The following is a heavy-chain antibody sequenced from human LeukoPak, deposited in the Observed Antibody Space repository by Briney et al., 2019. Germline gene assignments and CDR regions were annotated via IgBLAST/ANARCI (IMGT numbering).Heavy chain of an antibody. J-gene: IGHJ5*02. Sequence: NPSETLPLTCTVSGGSISTYYWSWIRQPPGKGLEWIGHIYYSGRTNYNPSLKSRLTMSVDTSENQFSLKMRSVTAADTAVYYCARDSGSGYYEAWGQGTLVAVSS. CDR2: IYYSGRT. CDR1: GGSISTYY. CDR3: ARDSGSGYYEA. V-gene: IGHV4-59*12. D-gene: IGHD3-10*01.